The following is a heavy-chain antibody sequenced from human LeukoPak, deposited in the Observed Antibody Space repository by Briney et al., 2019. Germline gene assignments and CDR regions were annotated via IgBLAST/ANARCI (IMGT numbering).Heavy chain of an antibody. V-gene: IGHV4-59*01. Sequence: SETLSLTCTVSGGTISSYYWSWIRQPPGKGLEWIGYIYYSGSTNYNPSLKSRVTISVDTSKNQFSLKLSSVTAADTAVYYCARGVAGTGDFDYWGQGTQVTVSS. CDR1: GGTISSYY. CDR3: ARGVAGTGDFDY. D-gene: IGHD6-19*01. J-gene: IGHJ4*02. CDR2: IYYSGST.